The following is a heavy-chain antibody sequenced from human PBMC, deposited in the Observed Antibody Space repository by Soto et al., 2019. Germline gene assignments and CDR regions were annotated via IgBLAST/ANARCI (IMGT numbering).Heavy chain of an antibody. CDR1: GGTFSSYA. CDR3: ARDRTVYGGNSGGYYFDH. D-gene: IGHD4-17*01. V-gene: IGHV1-69*01. J-gene: IGHJ4*02. Sequence: QVQLVQSGAEVKKPGSSVKVSCKASGGTFSSYAISWVRQAPGQGLEWMGGIIPIFGTANYAQKFQGRVTITADESTSTAYMELSSLRSEDTAVYYCARDRTVYGGNSGGYYFDHWGQGTLVTVSS. CDR2: IIPIFGTA.